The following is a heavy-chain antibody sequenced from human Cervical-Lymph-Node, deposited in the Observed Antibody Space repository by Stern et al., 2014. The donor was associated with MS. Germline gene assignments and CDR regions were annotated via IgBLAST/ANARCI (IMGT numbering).Heavy chain of an antibody. CDR2: ITPLYGTA. CDR1: GGTFSRDA. J-gene: IGHJ4*02. Sequence: VQLVESGAEVKKPGSSVKVSCKASGGTFSRDALSWVRQAPGQGLEWMGGITPLYGTANYAQKFQGRLTITADESTSTAYMEMSSLRSEDTAVYYCARDYSLVSSEYFFDSWGQGTVVTVSA. CDR3: ARDYSLVSSEYFFDS. D-gene: IGHD2-21*01. V-gene: IGHV1-69*01.